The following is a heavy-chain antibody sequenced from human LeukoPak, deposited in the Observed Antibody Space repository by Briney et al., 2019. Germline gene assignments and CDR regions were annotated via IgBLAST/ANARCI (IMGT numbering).Heavy chain of an antibody. CDR2: VSGSGGST. CDR1: GFTFSSYA. V-gene: IGHV3-23*01. CDR3: AKGASGGGTYKDY. D-gene: IGHD2-15*01. Sequence: PGGSLRLSCAASGFTFSSYAMSWVRQAPGKGLEWVSTVSGSGGSTNYADSVKGHFTISRDNSKNTLYLQMNSLRAEGTAVYYCAKGASGGGTYKDYWGQGTLVTVSS. J-gene: IGHJ4*02.